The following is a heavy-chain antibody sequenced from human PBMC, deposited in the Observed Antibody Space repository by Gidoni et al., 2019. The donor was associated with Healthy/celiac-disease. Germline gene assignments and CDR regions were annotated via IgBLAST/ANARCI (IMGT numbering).Heavy chain of an antibody. J-gene: IGHJ4*02. V-gene: IGHV3-13*04. Sequence: EVQLVESGGGLVQPGGSLSLSCAASGFILSSYEIHWVRQVLGKRLEWVSAMGPGGDTHYAGSVRGRFTVSRENAKDSLYLQMNSLRVEDTAVDYCAREARGSGTLAWDYWGQGTLVTVSS. D-gene: IGHD3-10*01. CDR2: MGPGGDT. CDR3: AREARGSGTLAWDY. CDR1: GFILSSYE.